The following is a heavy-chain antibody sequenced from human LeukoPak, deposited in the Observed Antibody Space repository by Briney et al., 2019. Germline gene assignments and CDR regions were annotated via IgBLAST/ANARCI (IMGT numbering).Heavy chain of an antibody. CDR3: ARGPRDYGSGREVLPYGMDV. CDR2: IYYSGST. V-gene: IGHV4-61*08. CDR1: GGSISSGGYY. Sequence: PSETLSLTCTVSGGSISSGGYYWSWIRQPPGKGLEWIGYIYYSGSTNYNPSLKSRVTISVDTSKNQFSLKLSSVTAADTAVYYCARGPRDYGSGREVLPYGMDVWGQGTTVTVSS. J-gene: IGHJ6*02. D-gene: IGHD3-10*01.